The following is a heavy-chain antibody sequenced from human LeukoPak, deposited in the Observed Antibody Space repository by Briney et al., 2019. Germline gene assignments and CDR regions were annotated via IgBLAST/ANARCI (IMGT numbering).Heavy chain of an antibody. CDR3: AKDKAPGSWHTPSVF. J-gene: IGHJ4*02. CDR1: GFTFSDYY. Sequence: PGGSLRLSCAASGFTFSDYYMSWIRQAPGKGLEWVSGISDSGDGTYYAESVKGRFTISRDNSKNTVFLQMNSLRADDTAKYYCAKDKAPGSWHTPSVFWGQGTLVTVSS. D-gene: IGHD6-13*01. V-gene: IGHV3-23*01. CDR2: ISDSGDGT.